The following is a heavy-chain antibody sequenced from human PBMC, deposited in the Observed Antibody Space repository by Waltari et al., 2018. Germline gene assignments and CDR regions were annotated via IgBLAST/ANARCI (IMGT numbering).Heavy chain of an antibody. J-gene: IGHJ3*01. D-gene: IGHD5-12*01. CDR2: MSYSGAT. CDR1: GVSIPSNRPY. Sequence: QLQLQESGPGLVKPSETLSLTCSVSGVSIPSNRPYWGWIRQPPGQGLEWIGTMSYSGATYSSPSLQSRVTISRDTSKNQLSLKLGSVTAADTAVYYCATYIGASVGTAAFDVWGQGTMVTVSS. CDR3: ATYIGASVGTAAFDV. V-gene: IGHV4-39*01.